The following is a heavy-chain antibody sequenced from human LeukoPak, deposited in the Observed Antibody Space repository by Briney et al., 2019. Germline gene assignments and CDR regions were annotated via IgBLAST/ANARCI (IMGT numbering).Heavy chain of an antibody. V-gene: IGHV4-59*08. D-gene: IGHD3-10*01. CDR3: ASLMVRGGPFYN. J-gene: IGHJ4*02. Sequence: SETLSLTCTVSGGSISSYHWSWIRQPPGKGLEWIGYIYHSGSTNYNPSLESRVTISVDTSKKQFSLKLTSVTATDTAVYYCASLMVRGGPFYNWGQGTLVTVSS. CDR1: GGSISSYH. CDR2: IYHSGST.